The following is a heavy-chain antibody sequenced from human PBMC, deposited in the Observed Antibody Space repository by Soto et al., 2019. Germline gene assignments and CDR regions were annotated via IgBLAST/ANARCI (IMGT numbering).Heavy chain of an antibody. D-gene: IGHD2-8*01. J-gene: IGHJ6*02. CDR3: ARDPYHVLMVNAPNLYGMDV. Sequence: ASVKVSCKASGYTFTSYAMHWVRQAPGQRLERMGWINAGNGNTKYSQKFQGRVTMTTDTSTTTAYMELRSLRSDDTAVYYCARDPYHVLMVNAPNLYGMDVWGQGTTVTVSS. CDR1: GYTFTSYA. V-gene: IGHV1-3*01. CDR2: INAGNGNT.